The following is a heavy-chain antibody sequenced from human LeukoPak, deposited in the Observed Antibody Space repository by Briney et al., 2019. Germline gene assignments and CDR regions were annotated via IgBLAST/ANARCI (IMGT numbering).Heavy chain of an antibody. CDR2: IYTSGST. J-gene: IGHJ4*02. CDR1: GGSISSGSYY. Sequence: PSETLSLTCTVSGGSISSGSYYWSWIRQPAGKGLEWIGRIYTSGSTNYNPSLKSRVTISVDTSKNQFSLKLSSVTAADTAVYYCAISDYGGYFDYWGQGTLVTVS. V-gene: IGHV4-61*02. D-gene: IGHD4-17*01. CDR3: AISDYGGYFDY.